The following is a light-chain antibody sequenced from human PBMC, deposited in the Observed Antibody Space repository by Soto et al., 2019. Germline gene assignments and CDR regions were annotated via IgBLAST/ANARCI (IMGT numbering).Light chain of an antibody. CDR1: QSVSSN. CDR3: QQSYSTPIT. Sequence: EIVMTQSPATLSVSPGERATLSCRASQSVSSNLAWYQQKPGQAPRLLIYGASTRPTGIPTRFSGSGSGTDFTLTISSLQSEDFATYYCQQSYSTPITFGQGTRLEIK. V-gene: IGKV3-15*01. J-gene: IGKJ5*01. CDR2: GAS.